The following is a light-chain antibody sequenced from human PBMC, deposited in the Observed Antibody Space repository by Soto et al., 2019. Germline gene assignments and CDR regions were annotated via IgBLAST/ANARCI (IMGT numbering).Light chain of an antibody. Sequence: DIQMTQSPSSLSSSVGERVAITCRASQGISNYLGWVQQKPGKAPTSLISVASNLQSGVPSKFSGSGSGTEFTLTISSLQPEDFATYYCQQYKSYPWTFGQGTKVEIK. CDR2: VAS. CDR3: QQYKSYPWT. CDR1: QGISNY. J-gene: IGKJ1*01. V-gene: IGKV1-16*02.